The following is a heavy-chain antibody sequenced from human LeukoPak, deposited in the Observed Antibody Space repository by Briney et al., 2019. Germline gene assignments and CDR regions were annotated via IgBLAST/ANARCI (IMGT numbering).Heavy chain of an antibody. Sequence: SETLSLTCTVSGGSISSYYWSWIRQPPGKGLEWIGYIYYSGSTYYNPSLKSRVTISVDTSKNQFSLKLSSVTAADTAVYYCARAGIAVADHKVDYWGQGTLVTVSS. D-gene: IGHD6-19*01. CDR1: GGSISSYY. CDR3: ARAGIAVADHKVDY. J-gene: IGHJ4*02. V-gene: IGHV4-59*08. CDR2: IYYSGST.